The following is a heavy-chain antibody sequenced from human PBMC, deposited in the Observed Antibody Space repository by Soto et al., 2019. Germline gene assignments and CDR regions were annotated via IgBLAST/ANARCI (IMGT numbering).Heavy chain of an antibody. Sequence: SVKVSCKASGGTFSSYAISWVRQAPGQGLEWMGGIIPIFGTANYAQKFQGRVTITADESTSTAYMELSSLRSEDTAVYYCAIDWGLRYFARMDVWGQGITVTVSS. CDR1: GGTFSSYA. D-gene: IGHD3-9*01. V-gene: IGHV1-69*13. CDR3: AIDWGLRYFARMDV. J-gene: IGHJ6*02. CDR2: IIPIFGTA.